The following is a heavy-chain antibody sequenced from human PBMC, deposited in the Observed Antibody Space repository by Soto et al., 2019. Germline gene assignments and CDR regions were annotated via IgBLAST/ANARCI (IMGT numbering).Heavy chain of an antibody. Sequence: QVQLVQSGAEVMKPGASVRVSCKASGYSFTTYGISWVRQAPGQGLEYMGWISVYNGDTNYAQKLQGRVTMTTDTSTSTAYMELRSLRSDETAIYYCARDRRDSVADRRSFDVWGQGTMVTVSS. CDR2: ISVYNGDT. V-gene: IGHV1-18*01. J-gene: IGHJ3*01. CDR1: GYSFTTYG. CDR3: ARDRRDSVADRRSFDV. D-gene: IGHD1-26*01.